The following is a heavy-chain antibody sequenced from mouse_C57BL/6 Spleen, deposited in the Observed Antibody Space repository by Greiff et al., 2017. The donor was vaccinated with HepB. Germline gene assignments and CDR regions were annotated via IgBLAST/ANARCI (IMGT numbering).Heavy chain of an antibody. CDR3: AILDYYGSSYGAYFDY. D-gene: IGHD1-1*01. Sequence: QVQLQQPGAELVKPGASVKVSCKASGYTFTSYWMHLVKQRPGQGLDWIGRIYPSDSDTNYNQKFKGKATLTVDKSSSTAYMQLSSLTSEDSAVYYCAILDYYGSSYGAYFDYWGQGTTLTVSS. CDR2: IYPSDSDT. CDR1: GYTFTSYW. V-gene: IGHV1-74*01. J-gene: IGHJ2*01.